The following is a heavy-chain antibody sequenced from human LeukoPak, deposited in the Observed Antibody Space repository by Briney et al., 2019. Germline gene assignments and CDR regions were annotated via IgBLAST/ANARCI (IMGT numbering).Heavy chain of an antibody. J-gene: IGHJ4*02. Sequence: GGSLRLSCAASGFTFSSYAMTWVRRAPVKGLEWLSVVTDTGGNTYHADSVKGRFTISRDNSKNTAYLEMNSLRVEDTAVYYCAKGTVRSCSGPSCYPLDSWGQGTLVTVSS. CDR3: AKGTVRSCSGPSCYPLDS. CDR1: GFTFSSYA. D-gene: IGHD2-15*01. CDR2: VTDTGGNT. V-gene: IGHV3-23*01.